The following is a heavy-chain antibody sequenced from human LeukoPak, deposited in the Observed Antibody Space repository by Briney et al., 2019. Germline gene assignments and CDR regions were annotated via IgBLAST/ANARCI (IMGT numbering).Heavy chain of an antibody. D-gene: IGHD2-2*01. J-gene: IGHJ5*02. V-gene: IGHV3-20*04. CDR3: ARDRGCTGSTCYERGWFDT. Sequence: RPGGSLRLSCAASGFTFDEYGMAWLRQVPGKGLEWICGITWHGLGTSYAGSMRGRFTIFRDNADNSLYLQINDLRGEDTAFYYLARDRGCTGSTCYERGWFDTWGQGTLVTVSS. CDR1: GFTFDEYG. CDR2: ITWHGLGT.